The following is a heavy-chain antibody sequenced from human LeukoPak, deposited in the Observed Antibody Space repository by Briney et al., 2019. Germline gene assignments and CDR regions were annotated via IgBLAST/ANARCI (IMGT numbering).Heavy chain of an antibody. CDR2: INPNSGGT. D-gene: IGHD2-21*01. V-gene: IGHV1-2*02. Sequence: AASVKVSCKTSGYSFTDYYMHWVRQAPGQGLEWMGWINPNSGGTSSAQKFQGRVTMTRDTSITTVYMEVRWLTSDDTAVYYCARADRLRGRPYLIGPWGQGTLVTVSS. CDR1: GYSFTDYY. CDR3: ARADRLRGRPYLIGP. J-gene: IGHJ5*02.